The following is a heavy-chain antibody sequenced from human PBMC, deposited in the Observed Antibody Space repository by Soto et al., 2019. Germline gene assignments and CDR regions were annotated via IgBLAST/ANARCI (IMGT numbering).Heavy chain of an antibody. CDR1: GFTFSDYY. CDR3: ARADHYDTSGYWK. D-gene: IGHD3-22*01. CDR2: ITSSSSYT. J-gene: IGHJ4*02. V-gene: IGHV3-11*05. Sequence: QVQLVESGGGLVKPGGSLRLSCAASGFTFSDYYMSWIRQAPGKGVEWVSYITSSSSYTIYADSVRGRFTISRDNAKNSLFLQINSLRAEDTAVYYCARADHYDTSGYWKWGQGTLVTGSS.